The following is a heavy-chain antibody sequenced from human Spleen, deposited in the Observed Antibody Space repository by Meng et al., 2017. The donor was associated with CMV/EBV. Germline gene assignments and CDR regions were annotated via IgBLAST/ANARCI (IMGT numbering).Heavy chain of an antibody. Sequence: QGELQESGPGLVKPSQTLSLTCTVSGGSISSGDYYWSWIRQPPGKGLEWIGYIYYSGSTYYNPSLKSRVTISVDTSKNQFSLKLSSVTAADTAVYYCARAREMATIIDYWGQGTLVTVSS. CDR2: IYYSGST. CDR1: GGSISSGDYY. CDR3: ARAREMATIIDY. J-gene: IGHJ4*02. D-gene: IGHD5-24*01. V-gene: IGHV4-30-4*08.